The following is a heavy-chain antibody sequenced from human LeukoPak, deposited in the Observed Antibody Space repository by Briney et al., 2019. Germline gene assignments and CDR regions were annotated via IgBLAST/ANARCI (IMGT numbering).Heavy chain of an antibody. Sequence: SETLSLTCAVYGGSFSGYYWSWIRQPPGKGLEWIGGINHSGSTNYNPSLKSRVTISVDTSKNQFSLKLSSVTAADTAVYYCARGGAPSSRTFYYYYYGMDVWGQGTTVTVSS. V-gene: IGHV4-34*01. J-gene: IGHJ6*02. CDR2: INHSGST. CDR3: ARGGAPSSRTFYYYYYGMDV. CDR1: GGSFSGYY. D-gene: IGHD1-26*01.